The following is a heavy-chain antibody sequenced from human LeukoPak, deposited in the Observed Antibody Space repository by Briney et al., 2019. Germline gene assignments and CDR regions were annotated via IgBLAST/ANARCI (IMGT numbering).Heavy chain of an antibody. CDR2: ITSGSTIM. CDR3: ARGRGGPNWGYYFDT. V-gene: IGHV3-48*04. D-gene: IGHD7-27*01. Sequence: GGSLRLSCVASGSTFGLYSMNWVRQAPGKGLEWVAYITSGSTIMNYTDSVKGRFTISRDNAKNSLYLQMNSLRAEDTAVYYCARGRGGPNWGYYFDTWGQGTLVTVSS. J-gene: IGHJ4*02. CDR1: GSTFGLYS.